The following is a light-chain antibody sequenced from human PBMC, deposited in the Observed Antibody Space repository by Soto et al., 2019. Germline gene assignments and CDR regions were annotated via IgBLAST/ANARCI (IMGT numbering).Light chain of an antibody. J-gene: IGKJ1*01. Sequence: DIQMTQSPSTLSASVGDRVTITCRASQSISSWLAWYQQKPGTAPKLLIYKASTLQSGVPSRFSGGGSGTEFTLTISSLQTDDSATYYCQQYSDNWTFGRRTKVEIK. CDR2: KAS. CDR1: QSISSW. V-gene: IGKV1-5*03. CDR3: QQYSDNWT.